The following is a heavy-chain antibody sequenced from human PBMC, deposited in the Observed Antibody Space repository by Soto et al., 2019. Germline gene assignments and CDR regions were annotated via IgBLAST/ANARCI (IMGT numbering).Heavy chain of an antibody. D-gene: IGHD2-2*01. CDR1: GYTFTSYA. CDR3: ARSFRYCSSTSCPTIDY. Sequence: ASVKVSCKASGYTFTSYAMHWVRQAPGQRLEWMGWINAGNGNTKYSQKFQGRVTITRDTSASTAYMELSSLRSEDTAVYYCARSFRYCSSTSCPTIDYWGQGTLVTVSS. J-gene: IGHJ4*02. V-gene: IGHV1-3*01. CDR2: INAGNGNT.